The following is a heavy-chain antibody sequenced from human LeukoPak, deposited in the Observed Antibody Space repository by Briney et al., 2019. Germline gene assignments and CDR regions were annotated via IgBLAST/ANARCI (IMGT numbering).Heavy chain of an antibody. CDR1: GYTFTGYY. D-gene: IGHD6-19*01. Sequence: GASVKVSCKASGYTFTGYYMHWVRQAPGQGLEWMGWINTSTGNPTYAQGFTGRFVFSLDTSVSTAYLQISSLKAEDTAVYYCARVRSSGSSYYYYYMDVWGKGTTVTVSS. V-gene: IGHV7-4-1*02. CDR3: ARVRSSGSSYYYYYMDV. J-gene: IGHJ6*03. CDR2: INTSTGNP.